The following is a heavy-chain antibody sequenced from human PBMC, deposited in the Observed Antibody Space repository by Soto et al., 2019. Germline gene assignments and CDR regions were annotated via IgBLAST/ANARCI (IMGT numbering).Heavy chain of an antibody. Sequence: PGGSLRLSCAASGFSLSTYWMTWFRQAPGKGLEWVANIKQDGSEKYYVDSVKGRFTISRDNAKNSLYLQMNSLRAEDTAVYYCARPYGDPYYYYYYYMDVWGKGTTVTVSS. D-gene: IGHD4-17*01. J-gene: IGHJ6*03. CDR2: IKQDGSEK. CDR1: GFSLSTYW. CDR3: ARPYGDPYYYYYYYMDV. V-gene: IGHV3-7*01.